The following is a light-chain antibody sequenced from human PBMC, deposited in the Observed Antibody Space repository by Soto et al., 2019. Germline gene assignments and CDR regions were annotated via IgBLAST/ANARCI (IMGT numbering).Light chain of an antibody. Sequence: EILMTQSPSTLAVSPGERATLSCRATQTVNNKVVWYQHKPGQAPRLLIYGASTRATGIPARFSGSGSGTEFTLSISSLQYEDFAVHYCQQYNSWHPITFGQGTRLEIK. CDR3: QQYNSWHPIT. CDR1: QTVNNK. V-gene: IGKV3-15*01. J-gene: IGKJ5*01. CDR2: GAS.